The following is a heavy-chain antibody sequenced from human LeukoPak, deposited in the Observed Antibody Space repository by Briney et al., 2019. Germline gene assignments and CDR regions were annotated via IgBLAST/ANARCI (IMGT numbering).Heavy chain of an antibody. D-gene: IGHD5-18*01. V-gene: IGHV4-61*01. CDR2: IYYSGST. J-gene: IGHJ6*03. CDR3: ARGSIPLWAQYYYYYMDV. Sequence: SETLSLTCTVSGGSISSGSYYWSWIRQPPGKGLEWIGYIYYSGSTNYNPSLKSRVTISVDTSKNQFSLKLSSVTAADTAVYYCARGSIPLWAQYYYYYMDVWGKGTTVTVSS. CDR1: GGSISSGSYY.